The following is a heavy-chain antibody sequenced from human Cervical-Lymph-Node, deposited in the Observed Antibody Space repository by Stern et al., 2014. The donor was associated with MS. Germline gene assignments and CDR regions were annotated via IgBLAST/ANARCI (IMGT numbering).Heavy chain of an antibody. CDR3: AIAFGPLVGATKWFDP. CDR1: GFTFSSYG. J-gene: IGHJ5*02. CDR2: ISYDGSNK. Sequence: MQLVESGGGVVQPGRSLRLSCAASGFTFSSYGMHWVRQAPGKGLEWVAVISYDGSNKYYADSVKGRFTISRDNSKNTLYLQMNSLRAEDTAVYYCAIAFGPLVGATKWFDPWGQGTLVTVSS. V-gene: IGHV3-30*03. D-gene: IGHD1-26*01.